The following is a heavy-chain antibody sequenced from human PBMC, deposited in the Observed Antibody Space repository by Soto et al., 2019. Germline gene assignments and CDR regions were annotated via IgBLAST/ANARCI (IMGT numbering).Heavy chain of an antibody. V-gene: IGHV1-69*13. CDR2: IIPIFGTA. CDR1: GGTFSSYA. D-gene: IGHD2-21*02. Sequence: SVKVSCKASGGTFSSYAISWVRQAPEQGLEWMGGIIPIFGTANYAQKFQGRVTITADESTSTAYMELSSLRSEDTAVYYCATRINCGGDCYSGYYYYGMDVWGQGTTVTVSS. CDR3: ATRINCGGDCYSGYYYYGMDV. J-gene: IGHJ6*02.